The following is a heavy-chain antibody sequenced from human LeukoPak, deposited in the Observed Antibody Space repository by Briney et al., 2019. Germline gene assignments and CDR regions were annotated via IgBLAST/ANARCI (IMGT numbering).Heavy chain of an antibody. D-gene: IGHD2-2*01. Sequence: EASVKVSCKASGGTFSSYGISWVRQAPGQGLEWMGWISAYNGNTNYAQNLQGRVTMTTDTSTSTAYMELRSLRSDDTAVYYCARDRGYCTSTSCYGGYYYYYYMDVWGKGTTVTVSS. V-gene: IGHV1-18*01. CDR1: GGTFSSYG. CDR3: ARDRGYCTSTSCYGGYYYYYYMDV. J-gene: IGHJ6*03. CDR2: ISAYNGNT.